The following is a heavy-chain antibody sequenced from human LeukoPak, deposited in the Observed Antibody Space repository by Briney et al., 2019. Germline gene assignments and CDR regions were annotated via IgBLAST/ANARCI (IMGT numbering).Heavy chain of an antibody. J-gene: IGHJ6*02. CDR3: AKDARGDYFSRYYYGLEV. Sequence: GGSLRLSCAASGLGLSSYGMTWVRQAPGKGPEWVAVIAYDGSETHYGDSAKGRFAISSVNSQHTLYLQMNSLTTEDTAVYYCAKDARGDYFSRYYYGLEVWGQGTKVSVSS. D-gene: IGHD3-3*01. V-gene: IGHV3-30*18. CDR2: IAYDGSET. CDR1: GLGLSSYG.